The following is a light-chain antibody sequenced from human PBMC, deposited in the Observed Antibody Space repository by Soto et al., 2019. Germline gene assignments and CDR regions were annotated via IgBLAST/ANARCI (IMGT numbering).Light chain of an antibody. J-gene: IGKJ1*01. Sequence: EIVLTQSPGTLSLSPGERATLSCRASQSVTKSLAWYQQKPGQAPRLLIYGASSRATGIPDRFSGSGSGTDFTLTISRLEPEDFGVYYCQQYGGSPRTFGQGTKVE. CDR2: GAS. CDR3: QQYGGSPRT. CDR1: QSVTKS. V-gene: IGKV3-20*01.